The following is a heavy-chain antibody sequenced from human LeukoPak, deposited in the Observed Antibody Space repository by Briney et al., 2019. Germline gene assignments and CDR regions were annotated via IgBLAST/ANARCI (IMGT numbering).Heavy chain of an antibody. CDR3: ATAGKGYCSGGSCYLGPYYYYYYMDV. Sequence: RRASVKVSCKVSGYTLTELSMHWVRQAPGKGLEWMGGFDPEDGETIYAQKFKGRVTMTEDTCTDTAYMELSSLRSEDTAVYYCATAGKGYCSGGSCYLGPYYYYYYMDVWGKGTTVTISS. CDR1: GYTLTELS. CDR2: FDPEDGET. V-gene: IGHV1-24*01. J-gene: IGHJ6*03. D-gene: IGHD2-15*01.